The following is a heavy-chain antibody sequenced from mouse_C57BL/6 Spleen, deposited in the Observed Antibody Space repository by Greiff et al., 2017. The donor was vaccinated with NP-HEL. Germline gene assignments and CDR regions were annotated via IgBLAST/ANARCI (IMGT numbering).Heavy chain of an antibody. V-gene: IGHV5-17*01. CDR2: ISSGSSTI. CDR3: ARPIYDGYYDYYAMDY. Sequence: EVHLVESGGGLVKPGGSLKLSCAASGFTFSDYGMHWVRQAPEKGLEWVAYISSGSSTIYYADTVKGRFTISRDNAKNTLFLQMTSLRSEDTAMYYCARPIYDGYYDYYAMDYWGQGTSVTVSS. D-gene: IGHD2-3*01. CDR1: GFTFSDYG. J-gene: IGHJ4*01.